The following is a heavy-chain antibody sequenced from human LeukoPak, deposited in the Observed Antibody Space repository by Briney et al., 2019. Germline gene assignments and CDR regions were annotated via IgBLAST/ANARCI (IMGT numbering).Heavy chain of an antibody. CDR3: VKALGSVVVVAVDY. CDR2: ISGSGGST. D-gene: IGHD2-15*01. Sequence: PGGSLRLSCAASGFTFSNYAMSWVRQAPGKGLEWVSGISGSGGSTYYADSVKGRFTVSRDNSKNTLYLQVTSLKAEDTAVYYCVKALGSVVVVAVDYWGQGTLVTVSS. J-gene: IGHJ4*02. V-gene: IGHV3-23*01. CDR1: GFTFSNYA.